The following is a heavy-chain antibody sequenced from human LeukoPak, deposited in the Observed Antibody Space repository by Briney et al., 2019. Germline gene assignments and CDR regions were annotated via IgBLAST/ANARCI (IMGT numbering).Heavy chain of an antibody. J-gene: IGHJ6*02. CDR2: SRSKANGYTT. D-gene: IGHD3-10*01. V-gene: IGHV3-72*01. Sequence: PGGSLRLSCAVSGFIFSDHYIEWVRQAPGTGLEWVGRSRSKANGYTTEYAASVKGRFTFLRDDSKNLLYLQMNSLKSEDTAVYYCVRSYSAGQNGMDVWGQGTTVTVSS. CDR3: VRSYSAGQNGMDV. CDR1: GFIFSDHY.